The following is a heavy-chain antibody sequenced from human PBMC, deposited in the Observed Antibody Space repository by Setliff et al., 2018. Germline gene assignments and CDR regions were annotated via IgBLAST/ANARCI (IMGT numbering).Heavy chain of an antibody. V-gene: IGHV3-74*01. J-gene: IGHJ4*02. CDR3: ARWTARAVDY. Sequence: GGCLRLSCAASGFTFSSYWMHWVRQAPGKGLVWVSRINPDGSTTSYADSVKGRFTISRDNAKNSLYLQMSSLRAEDTAVYYCARWTARAVDYWGQGTLVTVSS. D-gene: IGHD6-6*01. CDR2: INPDGSTT. CDR1: GFTFSSYW.